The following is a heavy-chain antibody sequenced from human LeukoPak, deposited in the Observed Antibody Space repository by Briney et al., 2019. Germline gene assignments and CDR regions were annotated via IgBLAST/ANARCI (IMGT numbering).Heavy chain of an antibody. J-gene: IGHJ1*01. CDR2: ISYDGSNK. V-gene: IGHV3-30-3*02. CDR3: AKSDRGIAAAVSH. D-gene: IGHD6-13*01. CDR1: GFTFSSYA. Sequence: TGGSLRLPCAASGFTFSSYAMHWVRQAPGKGLEWVAVISYDGSNKYYADSVKGRFTISRDNSKNTLYLQMNSLRAEDTAVYYCAKSDRGIAAAVSHWGQGTLVTVSS.